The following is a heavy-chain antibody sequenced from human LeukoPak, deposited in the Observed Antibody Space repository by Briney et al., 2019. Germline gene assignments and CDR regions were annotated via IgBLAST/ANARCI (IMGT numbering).Heavy chain of an antibody. J-gene: IGHJ5*02. Sequence: GESLKISCKGSGYSFTSYWIRWVRQMPGKGLEWMGIIYPGDCDTRYSPSFQGQVTISADKSISTAYLQWSSLKASDTAMYYCARGELGYCSGGSCYRFDPWGQGTLVTVSS. CDR1: GYSFTSYW. CDR2: IYPGDCDT. CDR3: ARGELGYCSGGSCYRFDP. D-gene: IGHD2-15*01. V-gene: IGHV5-51*01.